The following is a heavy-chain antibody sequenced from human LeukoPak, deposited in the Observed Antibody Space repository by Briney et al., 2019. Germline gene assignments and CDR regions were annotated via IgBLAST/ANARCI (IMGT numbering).Heavy chain of an antibody. Sequence: PSETLSLTCTVSGDSISSRSYYWGWIRQPPGKGLEWIGSIYYSGSTYYNPSLKSRVTMSVDTSKNQFSLKVRSVTAADTVVYYCARAGGLTEPRKRYYYYMDVWGKGTTVTISS. J-gene: IGHJ6*03. V-gene: IGHV4-39*07. D-gene: IGHD3-10*01. CDR3: ARAGGLTEPRKRYYYYMDV. CDR1: GDSISSRSYY. CDR2: IYYSGST.